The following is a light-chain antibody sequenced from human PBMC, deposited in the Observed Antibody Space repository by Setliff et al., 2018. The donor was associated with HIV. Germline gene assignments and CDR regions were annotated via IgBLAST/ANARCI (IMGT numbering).Light chain of an antibody. CDR1: SSDVGGYSY. Sequence: QSVLTQPASVSGSPGQSITISCTGTSSDVGGYSYVSWYQQHPGKAPKLIIYEVRNRPSGVSNRFSGSKSGNTASLTISGLQAEDKADYYCSSYAISNTLPFGTGTKVTVL. V-gene: IGLV2-14*01. CDR3: SSYAISNTLP. CDR2: EVR. J-gene: IGLJ1*01.